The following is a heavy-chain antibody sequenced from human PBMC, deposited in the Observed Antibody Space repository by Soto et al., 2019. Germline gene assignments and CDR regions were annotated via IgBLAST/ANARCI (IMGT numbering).Heavy chain of an antibody. CDR1: GFTFSSYA. Sequence: EVQVLESGGGLVQPGGSLRPSCAASGFTFSSYAMNWVRQVPGKGLEWVSVISGSGGSTYYADSVKGRFTISRDNSKNTLYLQMNSLRAEDTAVYYCASRNSGWYFDLWGRGTLVTVSS. D-gene: IGHD4-4*01. CDR2: ISGSGGST. CDR3: ASRNSGWYFDL. J-gene: IGHJ2*01. V-gene: IGHV3-23*01.